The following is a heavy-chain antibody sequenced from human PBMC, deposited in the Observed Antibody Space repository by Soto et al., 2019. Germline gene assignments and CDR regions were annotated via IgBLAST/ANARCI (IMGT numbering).Heavy chain of an antibody. CDR2: INAGNGNT. Sequence: GASVKVSCKASGYTFTSYAMHWVRQAPGQRLEWMGWINAGNGNTKYSQKFQGRVTITRDTSASTAYMELSSLRSEDTAVYYCASAPLYSSSWHKGRDKPMNWFDPWGQGTLVTVSS. J-gene: IGHJ5*02. V-gene: IGHV1-3*01. CDR3: ASAPLYSSSWHKGRDKPMNWFDP. D-gene: IGHD6-13*01. CDR1: GYTFTSYA.